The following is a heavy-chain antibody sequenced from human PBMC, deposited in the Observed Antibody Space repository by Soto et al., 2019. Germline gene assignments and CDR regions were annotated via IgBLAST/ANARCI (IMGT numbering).Heavy chain of an antibody. Sequence: ASVKVSCKASGYTFTSYDINWVRQATGQGLEWMEWMNPNSGNTGYAQKFQGRVTMTRNTSISTAYMELSSLRSEDTAVYYCARGRVTTGRYYYYYYMDVWGKGTTVTVSS. D-gene: IGHD4-17*01. CDR3: ARGRVTTGRYYYYYYMDV. V-gene: IGHV1-8*01. J-gene: IGHJ6*03. CDR2: MNPNSGNT. CDR1: GYTFTSYD.